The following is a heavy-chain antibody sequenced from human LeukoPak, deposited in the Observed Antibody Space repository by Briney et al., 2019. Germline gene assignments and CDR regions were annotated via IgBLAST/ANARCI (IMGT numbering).Heavy chain of an antibody. Sequence: SETLSLTCAVYGGSFSGYYWSWIRQPPGKGLEWIGEINHSGSTNYNPSLKSRVTISIDTSKNQFSLNLSSVTAADTAVYFCARHAAARRLYDYWGQGTLVTVSS. CDR1: GGSFSGYY. CDR3: ARHAAARRLYDY. CDR2: INHSGST. D-gene: IGHD6-6*01. J-gene: IGHJ4*02. V-gene: IGHV4-34*01.